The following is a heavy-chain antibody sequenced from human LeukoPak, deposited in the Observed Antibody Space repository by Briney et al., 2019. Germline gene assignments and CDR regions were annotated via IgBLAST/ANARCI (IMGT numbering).Heavy chain of an antibody. D-gene: IGHD3-16*02. J-gene: IGHJ4*02. V-gene: IGHV4-34*01. CDR3: ARSLGELSFPHFDY. Sequence: SETLSLTCAVYGGSFRGYYWSWIRQPPGKGLEWIGEINHSGSTNYNPSLKSRVTISVDTSMNQFSLKLSSVTAADTAVYYCARSLGELSFPHFDYWGQGTLVTVSS. CDR1: GGSFRGYY. CDR2: INHSGST.